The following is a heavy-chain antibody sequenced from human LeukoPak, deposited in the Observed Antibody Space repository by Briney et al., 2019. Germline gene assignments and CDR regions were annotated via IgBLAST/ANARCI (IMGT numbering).Heavy chain of an antibody. J-gene: IGHJ5*02. D-gene: IGHD3-16*01. Sequence: KPSETLSLTCTASGGSISSWYGSWSRQPPGKGLEWIGYIYYSGSTNYNPSLKSRVSISIDTSKNQFSLKLSSVTAADTAVYYCAARMSTNLFHLWGQGTLVTVSS. CDR1: GGSISSWY. V-gene: IGHV4-59*01. CDR3: AARMSTNLFHL. CDR2: IYYSGST.